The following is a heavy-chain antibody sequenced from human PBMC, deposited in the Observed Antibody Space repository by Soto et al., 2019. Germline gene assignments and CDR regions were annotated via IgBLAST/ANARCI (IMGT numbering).Heavy chain of an antibody. Sequence: QVQLQESGPGLVKPSQTLSLTCTVSGGSISSGGYYWSWIRQHPGKGLEWIGYIYYSGSTYYNPSLKSRVTISVDKSKNQFSLKLSSVTAADTAVYYCARARKTTVTTFYYYYYMDVWGKGTTVTVSS. CDR3: ARARKTTVTTFYYYYYMDV. D-gene: IGHD4-4*01. CDR2: IYYSGST. CDR1: GGSISSGGYY. J-gene: IGHJ6*03. V-gene: IGHV4-31*03.